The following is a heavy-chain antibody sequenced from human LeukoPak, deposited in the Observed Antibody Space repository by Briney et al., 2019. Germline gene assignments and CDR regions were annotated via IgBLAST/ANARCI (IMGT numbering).Heavy chain of an antibody. V-gene: IGHV3-53*01. D-gene: IGHD3-10*01. CDR1: GFTVSSNY. CDR3: ARDNYYGSGSYGSDY. Sequence: GGSLRLSCAASGFTVSSNYMSWVRQAPGKGLEWVSVIYSGGSTYYADSVKGRFTISRDNSKNTLYLQMNSLRVEDTAVYYCARDNYYGSGSYGSDYWGQGTLVTVSS. J-gene: IGHJ4*02. CDR2: IYSGGST.